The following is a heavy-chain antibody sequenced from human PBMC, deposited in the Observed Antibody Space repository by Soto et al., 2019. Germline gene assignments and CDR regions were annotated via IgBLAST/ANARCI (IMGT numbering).Heavy chain of an antibody. CDR1: DFIFSNYH. CDR3: AGSYGPADS. Sequence: EVQLVESGGGLVKPGGSLRLSCAASDFIFSNYHMHWIRQAPGKGLEGVSSISSGGDNVSYTASVNGRFTIARDNAKNSLFLPMNSLRAEDTAVYYCAGSYGPADSWGQGTLVTVS. J-gene: IGHJ5*01. CDR2: ISSGGDNV. D-gene: IGHD3-16*01. V-gene: IGHV3-21*02.